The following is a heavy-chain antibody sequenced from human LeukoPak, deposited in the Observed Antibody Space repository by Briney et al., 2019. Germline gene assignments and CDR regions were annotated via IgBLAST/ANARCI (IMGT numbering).Heavy chain of an antibody. D-gene: IGHD2-8*01. CDR3: ARDGIFANGLDT. CDR1: GGSIGSHY. J-gene: IGHJ3*02. CDR2: IYYIGST. V-gene: IGHV4-59*11. Sequence: SETLSLTCTVSGGSIGSHYWSWIRQPPGKGLEWIGHIYYIGSTTYNPSLTSRVTMSVDTSKNQFSLKLNSVTAADTVVYYCARDGIFANGLDTWGQGTMVTVSS.